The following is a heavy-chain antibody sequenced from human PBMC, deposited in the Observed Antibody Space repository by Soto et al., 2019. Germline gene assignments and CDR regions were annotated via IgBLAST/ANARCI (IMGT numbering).Heavy chain of an antibody. CDR2: INPNSGGT. D-gene: IGHD6-6*01. CDR3: ARDRGSDSSSSEYYYYGMDV. J-gene: IGHJ6*02. CDR1: GYTFTGYY. V-gene: IGHV1-2*04. Sequence: ASVKVSCKASGYTFTGYYMHWVRQAPGQGLEWMGWINPNSGGTTYAQKFQGWVTMTRDTSISTAYMELSRLRSDDTAVYYCARDRGSDSSSSEYYYYGMDVWGQGTTVTVSS.